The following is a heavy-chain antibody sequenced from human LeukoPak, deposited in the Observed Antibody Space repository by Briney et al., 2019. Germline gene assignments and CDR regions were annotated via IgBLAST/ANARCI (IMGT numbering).Heavy chain of an antibody. V-gene: IGHV4-34*01. CDR2: IYYSGST. CDR3: ARQRPGTHYYYYYYYMDV. Sequence: SETLSLTCAVYGGSFSGYYWSWIRQPPGKGLEWIGSIYYSGSTYYNPSLKSRVTISVDTSKNQFSLKLSSVTAADTAVYYCARQRPGTHYYYYYYYMDVWGKGTTVTVSS. J-gene: IGHJ6*03. D-gene: IGHD3-10*01. CDR1: GGSFSGYY.